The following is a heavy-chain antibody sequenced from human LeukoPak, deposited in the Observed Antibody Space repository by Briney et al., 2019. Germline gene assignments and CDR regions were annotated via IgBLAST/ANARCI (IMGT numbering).Heavy chain of an antibody. Sequence: SETLSLTCAVYGGSFSGYYWSWIRQPPGKGLEWIGEINHSGSTNYNPSLKSRVTISVDTSKNQFSLKLSSVTAADTAVYYCARRRIQLWLKSVDAFDIWGQGTMVTVSS. CDR1: GGSFSGYY. CDR2: INHSGST. D-gene: IGHD5-18*01. CDR3: ARRRIQLWLKSVDAFDI. J-gene: IGHJ3*02. V-gene: IGHV4-34*01.